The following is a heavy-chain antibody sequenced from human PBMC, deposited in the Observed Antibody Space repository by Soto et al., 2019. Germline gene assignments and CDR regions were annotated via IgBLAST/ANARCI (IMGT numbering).Heavy chain of an antibody. V-gene: IGHV4-4*07. CDR3: VRGRSYSVYDF. D-gene: IGHD5-12*01. CDR2: IYPSGST. J-gene: IGHJ4*02. CDR1: GGSISGHS. Sequence: PSETRSLTCTVSGGSISGHSWVWIRQPAGKGLEWIGHIYPSGSTSYNPSLRSRVTMSLDTSTNKIFLNLTSVTAADTAVFYCVRGRSYSVYDFWGPGTLVTVSS.